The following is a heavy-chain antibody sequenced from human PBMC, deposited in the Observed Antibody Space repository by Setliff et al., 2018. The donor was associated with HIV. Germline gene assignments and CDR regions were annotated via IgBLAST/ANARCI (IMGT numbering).Heavy chain of an antibody. CDR1: GYTLTTYA. D-gene: IGHD2-15*01. Sequence: GASVKVSCKASGYTLTTYAINWVRQAPGQRLEWMGWINTVTGNPTYAQGFTGRFVFSLDTSVSTAYLQISSLKAEDSAVYYCARRMEMTPIGYWGQGTLVTVSS. CDR2: INTVTGNP. V-gene: IGHV7-4-1*02. CDR3: ARRMEMTPIGY. J-gene: IGHJ4*02.